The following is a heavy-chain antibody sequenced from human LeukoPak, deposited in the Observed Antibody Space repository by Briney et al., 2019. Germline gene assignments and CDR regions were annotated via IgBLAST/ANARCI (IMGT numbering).Heavy chain of an antibody. Sequence: GRSLRLSCAASGFTFGSYAMHWVRQAPGKGLEWVALISFDGSGKYYADSVKGRFTISRDNSKNTLYLQMNSLRAEDTAVYYCAKDFRRVVVITWAFDIWGQGTMVTVSS. V-gene: IGHV3-30*18. CDR1: GFTFGSYA. CDR2: ISFDGSGK. D-gene: IGHD3-22*01. J-gene: IGHJ3*02. CDR3: AKDFRRVVVITWAFDI.